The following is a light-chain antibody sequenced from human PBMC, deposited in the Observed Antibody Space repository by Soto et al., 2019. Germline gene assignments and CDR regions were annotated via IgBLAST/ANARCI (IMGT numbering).Light chain of an antibody. CDR3: QQYHDYPYT. Sequence: DVQMTQSPSTLSASVGDRVTITCRASQYISSWLAWYQQKPGKAPKLLIYDVSNLQSGVPSRFSGSGSGTEYTLTINGLQLDYLATYCCQQYHDYPYTVGQGTKVEIK. J-gene: IGKJ1*01. V-gene: IGKV1-5*01. CDR2: DVS. CDR1: QYISSW.